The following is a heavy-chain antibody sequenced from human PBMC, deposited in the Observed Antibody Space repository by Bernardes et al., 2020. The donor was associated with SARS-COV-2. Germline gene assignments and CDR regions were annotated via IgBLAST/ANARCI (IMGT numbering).Heavy chain of an antibody. CDR1: GFTFNMFA. CDR2: ISGSGETT. Sequence: GGSLRLSCAASGFTFNMFAMRWVRQAPGKGLEWVSTISGSGETTRYADSVKGRFTISRDNSKNTLYMEMNSLRAEDTAVYHCAKDLGYETSGFDYWGQGTLVTVSS. J-gene: IGHJ4*02. CDR3: AKDLGYETSGFDY. D-gene: IGHD3-22*01. V-gene: IGHV3-23*01.